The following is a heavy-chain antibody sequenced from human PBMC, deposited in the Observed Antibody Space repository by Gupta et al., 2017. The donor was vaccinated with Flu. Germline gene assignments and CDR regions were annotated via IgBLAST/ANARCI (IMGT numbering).Heavy chain of an antibody. Sequence: QVRLQESGPGLVKPLQTLSLTCTVSGDSITSGDYSWNWVRQPPGKGLEWIGRIYASGATYYNAALNGRVTMSIETSKNQLSLKLISVTAADTAVYYCARVRSGGNWFDSWGQGTLVTVSS. V-gene: IGHV4-61*02. CDR1: GDSITSGDYS. J-gene: IGHJ5*01. D-gene: IGHD2-15*01. CDR2: IYASGAT. CDR3: ARVRSGGNWFDS.